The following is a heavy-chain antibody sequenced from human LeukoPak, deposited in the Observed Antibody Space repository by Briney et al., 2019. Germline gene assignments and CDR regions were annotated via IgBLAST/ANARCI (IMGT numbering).Heavy chain of an antibody. CDR2: ISPNSGGT. CDR1: GYTFTGYY. CDR3: ARDGSASDYGDYVMGY. J-gene: IGHJ4*02. D-gene: IGHD4-17*01. V-gene: IGHV1-2*02. Sequence: ASVKVSCKASGYTFTGYYMHWVRQAPGQGLEWMGWISPNSGGTNYAQKFQGRVTMTRDTSISTAYMELSRLRSDDTAVYYCARDGSASDYGDYVMGYWGQGTLVTVSS.